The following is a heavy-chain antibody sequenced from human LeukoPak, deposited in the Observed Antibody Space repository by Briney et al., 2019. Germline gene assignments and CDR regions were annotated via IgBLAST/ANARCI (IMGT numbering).Heavy chain of an antibody. CDR1: GGSISSGNYY. Sequence: SETLSLTCTVSGGSISSGNYYYSWIRQPAGKGLEWLGRIYTSGTTDYSPSLKSRVTISVDTSKNQFSLKLSSVTAADTAVYYCARRLRWLRKSYYFDYWGQGTLVTVSS. J-gene: IGHJ4*02. CDR2: IYTSGTT. CDR3: ARRLRWLRKSYYFDY. V-gene: IGHV4-61*02. D-gene: IGHD5-12*01.